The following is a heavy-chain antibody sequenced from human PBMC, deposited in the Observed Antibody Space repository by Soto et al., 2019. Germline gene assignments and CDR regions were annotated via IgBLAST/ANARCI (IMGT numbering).Heavy chain of an antibody. CDR1: GYTFTGYY. CDR3: ARDLAVAGTPPYYYYGMDV. J-gene: IGHJ6*02. Sequence: ASVKVSCKASGYTFTGYYMHWVRQAPGQGLEWMGWINPNSGGTNYAQKFQGWVTMTRDTSISTAYMELSRLRSDDTAVYYCARDLAVAGTPPYYYYGMDVWGQGTTVTVSS. D-gene: IGHD6-19*01. CDR2: INPNSGGT. V-gene: IGHV1-2*04.